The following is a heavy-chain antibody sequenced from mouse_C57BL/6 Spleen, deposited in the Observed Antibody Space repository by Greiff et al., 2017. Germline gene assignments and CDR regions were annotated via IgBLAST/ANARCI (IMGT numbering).Heavy chain of an antibody. CDR3: ARGGYYGLDY. CDR2: IDPSDSET. Sequence: QVQLKQPGAELVRPGSSVKLSCKASGYTFTSYWMHWVKQRPIQGLEWIGNIDPSDSETHYNQKFKDKATLTVDKSSSTAYMQLSSLTSEDSAVYYCARGGYYGLDYWGQGTTLTGSS. CDR1: GYTFTSYW. J-gene: IGHJ2*01. D-gene: IGHD1-1*01. V-gene: IGHV1-52*01.